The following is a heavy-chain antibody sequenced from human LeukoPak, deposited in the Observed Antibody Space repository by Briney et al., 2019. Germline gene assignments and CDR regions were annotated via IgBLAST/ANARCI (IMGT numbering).Heavy chain of an antibody. V-gene: IGHV1-2*02. CDR2: INPNSGGT. D-gene: IGHD3-22*01. Sequence: ASVKVSCKASGYTFTGYYIHLVRQDPAEGLEWIGWINPNSGGTNYAQKFQGRVTITRDTSITTAYMDLSRLRSDDTAVYYCARGGWDYYDSRGYFYFDYWGQGTLVTVSS. CDR1: GYTFTGYY. J-gene: IGHJ4*02. CDR3: ARGGWDYYDSRGYFYFDY.